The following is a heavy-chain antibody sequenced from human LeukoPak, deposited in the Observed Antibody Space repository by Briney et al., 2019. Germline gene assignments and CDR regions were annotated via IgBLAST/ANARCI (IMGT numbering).Heavy chain of an antibody. J-gene: IGHJ6*03. CDR1: GGSISSGSYY. V-gene: IGHV4-61*02. D-gene: IGHD1-14*01. Sequence: SQTLSLTCTVSGGSISSGSYYWSWIRQPAGKGLEWIGRIYTSGSTNYNPSLKSRVTISVDTSKNQFSLKLSSVTAADTAVYYCAREGIPGGYCMDVWGKGTTVTVSS. CDR3: AREGIPGGYCMDV. CDR2: IYTSGST.